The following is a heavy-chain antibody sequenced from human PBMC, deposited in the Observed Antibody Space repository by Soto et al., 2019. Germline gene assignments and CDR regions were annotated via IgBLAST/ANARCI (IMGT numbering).Heavy chain of an antibody. J-gene: IGHJ5*02. CDR2: IDHSGRT. V-gene: IGHV4-34*01. CDR3: ARWGGDLPQLSKWFDP. D-gene: IGHD1-1*01. CDR1: GGSFIGYY. Sequence: SETLSLTCAVYGGSFIGYYWNWIRQPPGKGLEWIGEIDHSGRTRYNPSLKSRVIISVDTSKNQFSLRLSSVTAADTAMYYCARWGGDLPQLSKWFDPWGQGTLVTVSS.